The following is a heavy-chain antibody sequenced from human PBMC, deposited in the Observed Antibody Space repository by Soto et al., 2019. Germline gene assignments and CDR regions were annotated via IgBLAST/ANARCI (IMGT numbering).Heavy chain of an antibody. D-gene: IGHD6-19*01. Sequence: QLQLQESGPGLVKPSETLSLTCTVSGGSISSSSYYWGWIRQPPGKGLEWIGSIYYSGSTYYNPSLKSRGTKSRDTSKNQFSLKLGSWTAAGTAVEYWARHGQWLGGRDFDYWGQGTLVTVSS. J-gene: IGHJ4*02. V-gene: IGHV4-39*01. CDR2: IYYSGST. CDR3: ARHGQWLGGRDFDY. CDR1: GGSISSSSYY.